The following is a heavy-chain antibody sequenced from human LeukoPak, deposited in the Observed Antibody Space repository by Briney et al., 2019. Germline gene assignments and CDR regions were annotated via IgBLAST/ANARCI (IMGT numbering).Heavy chain of an antibody. D-gene: IGHD2-2*01. CDR1: GFTFSSYA. CDR2: ISSNGGST. CDR3: ARVGYCSSTSCEYYFDY. Sequence: GGSLRLSCAASGFTFSSYAMHWVRQAPGKGLEYVSAISSNGGSTYYANSVKGRFTISRDNSKNTLYLQMGSLRAEDMAVYYCARVGYCSSTSCEYYFDYWGQGTLVTVSS. V-gene: IGHV3-64*01. J-gene: IGHJ4*02.